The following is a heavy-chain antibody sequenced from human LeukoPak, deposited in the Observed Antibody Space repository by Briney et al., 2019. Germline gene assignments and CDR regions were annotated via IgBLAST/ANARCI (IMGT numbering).Heavy chain of an antibody. CDR2: IYHSGST. D-gene: IGHD1-26*01. CDR3: ARHTTRSYWDPLDY. V-gene: IGHV4-30-2*01. Sequence: SETLSLTCTVSGGSISSGGYYWSWIRQPPGKGLEWIGYIYHSGSTYYNPSLKSRVTISVDRSKNQFSLKLSSVTAADTAVYYCARHTTRSYWDPLDYWGQGTLVTVSS. J-gene: IGHJ4*02. CDR1: GGSISSGGYY.